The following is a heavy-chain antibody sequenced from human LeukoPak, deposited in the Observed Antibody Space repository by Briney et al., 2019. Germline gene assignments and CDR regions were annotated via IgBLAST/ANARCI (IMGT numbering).Heavy chain of an antibody. Sequence: SETLSLTCTVSGGSISSYYWSWIRQPPGKGLEWIGYIYYSGSTNYNPSLESRVTISVDTSKNQFSLKLSSVTAADTAVYYCAAEAYSSSDNWFDPWGQGTLVTVSS. V-gene: IGHV4-59*01. J-gene: IGHJ5*02. CDR2: IYYSGST. CDR1: GGSISSYY. D-gene: IGHD6-13*01. CDR3: AAEAYSSSDNWFDP.